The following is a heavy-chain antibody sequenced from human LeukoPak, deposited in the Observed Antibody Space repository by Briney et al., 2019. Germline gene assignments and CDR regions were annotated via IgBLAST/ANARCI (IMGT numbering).Heavy chain of an antibody. D-gene: IGHD3-22*01. J-gene: IGHJ5*02. V-gene: IGHV3-20*04. CDR1: GFKFDDYG. Sequence: PGGSLRLSCAASGFKFDDYGMSWVRQAPGKGLERVCDINWNGAWTGYADSVKGRFTISRDNAKNSLYLQMSSLRAEDTALYYCAGYYYDSSRGFDLWGQGTLVTVSA. CDR3: AGYYYDSSRGFDL. CDR2: INWNGAWT.